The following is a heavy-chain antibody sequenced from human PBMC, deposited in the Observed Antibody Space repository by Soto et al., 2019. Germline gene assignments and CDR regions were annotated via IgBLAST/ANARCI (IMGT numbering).Heavy chain of an antibody. CDR3: ASHTVTDDAFDI. V-gene: IGHV3-21*01. CDR2: ISSSSYI. Sequence: PGGSLRLSCAASGFTFSSYSMNWVRQAPGKGLEWVSSISSSSYIYYADSVKGRFTISRDNAKNSLYLQMNSLRAEDTAVYYCASHTVTDDAFDIWGQGTMVTVSS. D-gene: IGHD4-17*01. CDR1: GFTFSSYS. J-gene: IGHJ3*02.